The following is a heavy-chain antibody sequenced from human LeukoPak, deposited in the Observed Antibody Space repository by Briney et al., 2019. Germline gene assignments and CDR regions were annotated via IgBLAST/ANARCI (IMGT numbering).Heavy chain of an antibody. CDR1: GYTFTSYG. CDR3: ARATLRDCGGDCYSRGKYYFDY. CDR2: IIPIFGTA. J-gene: IGHJ4*02. D-gene: IGHD2-21*02. V-gene: IGHV1-69*05. Sequence: ASVKVSCKASGYTFTSYGISWVRQAPGQGLEWMGGIIPIFGTANYAQKFQGRVTITTDESTSTAYMELSSLRSEDTAVYYCARATLRDCGGDCYSRGKYYFDYWGQGTLVTVSS.